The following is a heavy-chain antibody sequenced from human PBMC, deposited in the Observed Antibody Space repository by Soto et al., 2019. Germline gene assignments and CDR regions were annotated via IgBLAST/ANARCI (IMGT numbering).Heavy chain of an antibody. CDR1: GYTFTSYD. CDR3: ARGVERRTCGAFDI. J-gene: IGHJ3*02. V-gene: IGHV1-8*01. D-gene: IGHD1-1*01. Sequence: GASVKVSCKASGYTFTSYDINWVRQATGQGLEWMGWMNPNSGNTGYAQKFQGRVTMTRNTSISTAYMELSSLRSEDTAAYYCARGVERRTCGAFDIWGQGTMVTVSS. CDR2: MNPNSGNT.